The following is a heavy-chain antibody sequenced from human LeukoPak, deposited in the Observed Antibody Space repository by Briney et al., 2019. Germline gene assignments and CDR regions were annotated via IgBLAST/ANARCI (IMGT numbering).Heavy chain of an antibody. CDR2: IYYSGSS. CDR3: ARGPYRPFDY. CDR1: GGSIRSTSYY. D-gene: IGHD5-18*01. J-gene: IGHJ4*02. Sequence: SETLSLTCTVSGGSIRSTSYYWGWIRQPPGKGLEWIGSIYYSGSSYYNPSLKSRLTISVDTSKNQFSLKLSSVTAADTAVYYCARGPYRPFDYWGQGTLVAVSS. V-gene: IGHV4-39*07.